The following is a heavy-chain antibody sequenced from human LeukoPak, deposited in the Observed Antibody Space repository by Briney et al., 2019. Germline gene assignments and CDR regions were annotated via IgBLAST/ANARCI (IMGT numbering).Heavy chain of an antibody. Sequence: GRSLGLSCAASGFTFSSYGMHWLRQAPGKGLEWVAFMSSDGSKTHYVDSVKGRFTISRDKSKNTLYLQMNSLRTEDTAVYYCAKDMGSSSWALDYWGQGTLVIVSS. J-gene: IGHJ4*02. CDR2: MSSDGSKT. CDR1: GFTFSSYG. D-gene: IGHD6-6*01. CDR3: AKDMGSSSWALDY. V-gene: IGHV3-30*18.